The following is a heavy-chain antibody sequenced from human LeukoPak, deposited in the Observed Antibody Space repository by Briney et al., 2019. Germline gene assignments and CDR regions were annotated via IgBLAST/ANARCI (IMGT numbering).Heavy chain of an antibody. J-gene: IGHJ6*02. D-gene: IGHD2-2*01. V-gene: IGHV1-69*13. Sequence: EASVKVSCKASGGTFSSYAISWVRQAPGQGLEWMGGIIPTFGTANYAQKFQGRVTITADESTSTAYMELSSLRSEDTAVYYCAREGCSSTSCRYYYYYGMDVWGQGTTVTVSS. CDR2: IIPTFGTA. CDR3: AREGCSSTSCRYYYYYGMDV. CDR1: GGTFSSYA.